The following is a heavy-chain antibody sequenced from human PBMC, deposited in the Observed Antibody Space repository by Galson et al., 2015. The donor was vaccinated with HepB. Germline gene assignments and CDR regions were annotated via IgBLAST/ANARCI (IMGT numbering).Heavy chain of an antibody. CDR3: ARTLIVGATKIDY. Sequence: YSPSLKTRLTISKDTSKNQVVLTMTNMDPVDTATYYCARTLIVGATKIDYWGQGTLVTVSS. V-gene: IGHV2-70*01. D-gene: IGHD1-26*01. J-gene: IGHJ4*02.